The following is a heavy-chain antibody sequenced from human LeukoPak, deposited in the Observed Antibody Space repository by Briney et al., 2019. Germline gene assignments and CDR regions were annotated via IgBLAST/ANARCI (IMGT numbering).Heavy chain of an antibody. J-gene: IGHJ5*02. CDR2: IYYSGST. V-gene: IGHV4-39*02. Sequence: SETLSLTCTVSGGSISSSSYYWGWIRQPPGKGLEWIGSIYYSGSTYYNPSLKSRVTISVDTSKNQFSLKLSSVTAADTAVYYCAKETIFGVVIRHNWFDPWGQGTLVTVSS. CDR1: GGSISSSSYY. CDR3: AKETIFGVVIRHNWFDP. D-gene: IGHD3-3*01.